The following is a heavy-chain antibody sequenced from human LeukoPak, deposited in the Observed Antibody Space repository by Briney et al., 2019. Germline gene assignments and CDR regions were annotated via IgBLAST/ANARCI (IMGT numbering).Heavy chain of an antibody. D-gene: IGHD3-9*01. V-gene: IGHV3-30-3*01. CDR1: GFTFSSYA. CDR2: ISYDGSNK. CDR3: ARDLRYFDWLFGY. Sequence: PGRSLRLSCAASGFTFSSYAMHWVRQAPGKGLEWVAVISYDGSNKYYADSVKGRFTISRDNSRNTLYLQMNSLRAEDTAVYYCARDLRYFDWLFGYWGQGTLVTVSS. J-gene: IGHJ4*02.